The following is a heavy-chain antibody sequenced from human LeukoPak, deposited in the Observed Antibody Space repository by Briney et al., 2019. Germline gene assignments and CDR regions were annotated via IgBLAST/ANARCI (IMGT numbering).Heavy chain of an antibody. CDR1: GGSFSGYY. CDR3: ARGRVWAGRWQQLVRISWFDP. V-gene: IGHV4-34*01. D-gene: IGHD6-13*01. CDR2: INHSGST. Sequence: SETLSLTCAVYGGSFSGYYWSWIRQPPGKGLEWIGEINHSGSTNYNPSLKSRVTISVDTSKNQFSLKLSSVTAADTAVYYCARGRVWAGRWQQLVRISWFDPWGQGTWSPSPQ. J-gene: IGHJ5*02.